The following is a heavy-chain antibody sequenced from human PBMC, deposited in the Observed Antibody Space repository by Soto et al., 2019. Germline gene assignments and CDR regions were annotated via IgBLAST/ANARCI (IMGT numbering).Heavy chain of an antibody. Sequence: QVQLVQSGGEVKRPGASVKVSCKTSGYTFSNYGITWVRQAPGQPLEWLGWISLYSDGTNYAQKFQGRVSMTTDTSTTPAYMELRSLRSEDPSVYYCARVVPGAEAWFGPWGQGTLLTVAS. J-gene: IGHJ5*02. CDR1: GYTFSNYG. CDR3: ARVVPGAEAWFGP. CDR2: ISLYSDGT. V-gene: IGHV1-18*01. D-gene: IGHD2-2*01.